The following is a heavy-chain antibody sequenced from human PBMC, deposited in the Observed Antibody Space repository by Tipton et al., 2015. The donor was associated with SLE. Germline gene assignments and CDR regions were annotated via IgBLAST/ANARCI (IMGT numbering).Heavy chain of an antibody. CDR3: SCRIAARRSPLIPFDY. J-gene: IGHJ4*02. D-gene: IGHD6-6*01. Sequence: TLSLTCTVSGGSISSSSYYWGWIRQPPGKGLEWIGSIFYTGSTYYNPSLKSRVSFSIDTSKHQFSLKLTSVTAADTAVYYCSCRIAARRSPLIPFDYWGQGSLITVSS. V-gene: IGHV4-39*07. CDR2: IFYTGST. CDR1: GGSISSSSYY.